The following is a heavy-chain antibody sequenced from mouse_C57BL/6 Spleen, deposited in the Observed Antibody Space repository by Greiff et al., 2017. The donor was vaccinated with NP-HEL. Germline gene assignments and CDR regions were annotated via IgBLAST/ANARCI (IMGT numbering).Heavy chain of an antibody. J-gene: IGHJ4*01. CDR1: GYTFTSYG. V-gene: IGHV1-81*01. CDR3: ASYDYDENYYAMDY. Sequence: VQLQQSGAELARPGASVKLSCKASGYTFTSYGISWVKQRTGQGLEWIGEIYPRSGNTYYNEKFKGKATLTADKSSSTAYMELRSLTSEDSAVYFCASYDYDENYYAMDYWGQGTSVTVSS. D-gene: IGHD2-4*01. CDR2: IYPRSGNT.